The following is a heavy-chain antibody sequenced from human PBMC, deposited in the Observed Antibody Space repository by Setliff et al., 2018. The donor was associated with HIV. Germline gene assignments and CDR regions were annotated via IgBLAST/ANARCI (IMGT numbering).Heavy chain of an antibody. Sequence: SVKVSCKVSGDTFNNYGLNWVRQAPGPGLEWMGGIIPIFKSADYAQKFQGRVTITTDESTSTAYMHLSSLKSEDTAIYYCARTSGDAYNYEGAFDVWGQGTLVTVSS. V-gene: IGHV1-69*05. J-gene: IGHJ3*01. D-gene: IGHD5-12*01. CDR2: IIPIFKSA. CDR3: ARTSGDAYNYEGAFDV. CDR1: GDTFNNYG.